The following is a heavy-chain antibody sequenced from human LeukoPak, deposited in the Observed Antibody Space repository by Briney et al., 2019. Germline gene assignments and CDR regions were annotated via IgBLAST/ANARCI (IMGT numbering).Heavy chain of an antibody. J-gene: IGHJ4*02. D-gene: IGHD1-14*01. Sequence: SETLSLTCTVSGGSISSYYWNWIRQPPGKGLEWIGYIYYSGNTNYNPSLKSRVTISLDASKNQFSLKLSSVTAADTAVYYCARVENPYYFDYWGQGTLVTVSS. CDR1: GGSISSYY. CDR2: IYYSGNT. CDR3: ARVENPYYFDY. V-gene: IGHV4-59*01.